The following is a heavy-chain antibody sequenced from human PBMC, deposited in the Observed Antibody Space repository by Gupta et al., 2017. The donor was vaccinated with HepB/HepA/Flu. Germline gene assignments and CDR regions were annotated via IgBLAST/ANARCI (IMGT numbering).Heavy chain of an antibody. D-gene: IGHD3-9*01. CDR2: ISGSDGTI. Sequence: QLVESGGGLIQPGGSLRLSCAASGFTFSTFEMSWVRQATGKGLEWVSSISGSDGTIYYADSVKGRFTISRDNAKNSLYLQMNSLRVEDTAVYYCVRVGLVPTHFDYWGQGTLVTVSS. CDR1: GFTFSTFE. J-gene: IGHJ4*02. CDR3: VRVGLVPTHFDY. V-gene: IGHV3-48*03.